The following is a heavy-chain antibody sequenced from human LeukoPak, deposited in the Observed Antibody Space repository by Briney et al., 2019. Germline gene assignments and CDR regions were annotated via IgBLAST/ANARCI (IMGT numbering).Heavy chain of an antibody. CDR2: FIPIFGTA. CDR3: ARQAAAGTSWWFDP. V-gene: IGHV1-69*05. CDR1: GGTFSSYA. J-gene: IGHJ5*02. Sequence: SVKVSCKASGGTFSSYAISWVRQAPGQGLEWMGGFIPIFGTANYAQKFQGRVTITTDESTSTAYMELSSLRSEDTAVYYCARQAAAGTSWWFDPWGQGTLVTVSS. D-gene: IGHD6-13*01.